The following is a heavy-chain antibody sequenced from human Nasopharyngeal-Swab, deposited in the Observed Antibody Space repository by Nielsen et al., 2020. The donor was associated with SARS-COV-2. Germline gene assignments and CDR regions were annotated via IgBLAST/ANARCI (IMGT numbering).Heavy chain of an antibody. V-gene: IGHV3-30*18. Sequence: GESLKISCEASGLTFSSYGMHWVRQAPGKGPEWVAVILNDGSNKYYADSVKGRFTISRDNSKNTLYLQMNSLRVEDTAVYYCAKTRGYSYGWADYWGQGTLVTVSS. D-gene: IGHD5-18*01. CDR3: AKTRGYSYGWADY. CDR1: GLTFSSYG. J-gene: IGHJ4*02. CDR2: ILNDGSNK.